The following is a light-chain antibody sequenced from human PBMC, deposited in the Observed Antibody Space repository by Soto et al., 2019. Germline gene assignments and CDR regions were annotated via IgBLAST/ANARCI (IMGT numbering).Light chain of an antibody. J-gene: IGLJ2*01. V-gene: IGLV2-14*03. CDR2: DVN. Sequence: QSVLTQPASVSGSPGQSITISCTGTSSDVGGYNYVSWYQQHPGKAPKLIIYDVNHRPSGVSNRFSGSKSGNTASLTISVLQAEDEAYYYCSSYTSSSILVFGGGTKVTVL. CDR3: SSYTSSSILV. CDR1: SSDVGGYNY.